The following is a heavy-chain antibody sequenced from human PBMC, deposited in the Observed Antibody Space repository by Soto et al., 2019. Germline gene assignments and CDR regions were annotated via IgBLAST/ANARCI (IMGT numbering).Heavy chain of an antibody. V-gene: IGHV3-30-3*01. J-gene: IGHJ6*02. CDR1: GFTFSSYA. CDR3: ARNQNSYEADLGMDV. Sequence: GGSLRLSCAASGFTFSSYAMHWVRQAPGKGLEWVAVISYDGSNKYYADSVKGRFTIARDNSKNTLYLQMNSLRAEDTAVYYCARNQNSYEADLGMDVWGQGTTVTVSS. D-gene: IGHD5-18*01. CDR2: ISYDGSNK.